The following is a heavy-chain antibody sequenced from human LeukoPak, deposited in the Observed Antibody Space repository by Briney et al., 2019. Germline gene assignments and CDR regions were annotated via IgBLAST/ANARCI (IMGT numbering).Heavy chain of an antibody. Sequence: SETLSLTCTVGGGSLSGHYWGWIRQPPGKGLELVGHIYYTGTTFYNPSLNSRITITLDTSRNQFSLRLTSVTAADTAVYYCARFSWGCSTASCYLTNWGQGTPVTVSS. CDR3: ARFSWGCSTASCYLTN. D-gene: IGHD2-2*01. V-gene: IGHV4-59*11. CDR2: IYYTGTT. J-gene: IGHJ4*02. CDR1: GGSLSGHY.